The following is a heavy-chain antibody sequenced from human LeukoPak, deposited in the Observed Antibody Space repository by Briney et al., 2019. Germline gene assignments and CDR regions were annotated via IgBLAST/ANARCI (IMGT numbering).Heavy chain of an antibody. V-gene: IGHV4-34*01. Sequence: PSETLSLTCAVYGGSFSGYYRSWLRQPPGKGVEWIGEINHSGSTNYNPSLKSRVTISVDTSKNQFSLKLSSVTAADTAVYYCARIRGLVVVPAAKRANWFDPWGQGTLVTVSS. J-gene: IGHJ5*02. CDR1: GGSFSGYY. CDR3: ARIRGLVVVPAAKRANWFDP. CDR2: INHSGST. D-gene: IGHD2-2*01.